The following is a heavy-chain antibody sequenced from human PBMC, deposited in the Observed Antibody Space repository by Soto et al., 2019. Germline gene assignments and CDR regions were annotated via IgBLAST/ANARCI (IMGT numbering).Heavy chain of an antibody. CDR2: IYYSGST. CDR3: ARLEGLATISYYFDL. V-gene: IGHV4-39*01. J-gene: IGHJ4*02. CDR1: GCSISSSSYY. D-gene: IGHD3-9*01. Sequence: SETLSLTCSVSGCSISSSSYYWGWLRQPPGKGLEWIGSIYYSGSTYYNPSLKSRVTISIDKSKNQFSLKLSSLTAADTAVYYCARLEGLATISYYFDLWGQGTLVTVSS.